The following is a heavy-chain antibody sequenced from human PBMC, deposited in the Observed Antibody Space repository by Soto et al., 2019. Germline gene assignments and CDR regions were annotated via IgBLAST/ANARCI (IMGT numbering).Heavy chain of an antibody. CDR3: GRVLRDDFWSAYYRYYYYYMDV. V-gene: IGHV2-26*01. J-gene: IGHJ6*03. CDR2: IFSSDET. D-gene: IGHD3-3*01. CDR1: GFSLSSAGMG. Sequence: QVTLKESGPVLVKPTETLTLTCTVSGFSLSSAGMGVSWIRQPPGKALEWLAHIFSSDETSYSTSLQSTLTTSKHTSKSHVVLTMSIIDPVDAATYYCGRVLRDDFWSAYYRYYYYYMDVWGNGATVTVSS.